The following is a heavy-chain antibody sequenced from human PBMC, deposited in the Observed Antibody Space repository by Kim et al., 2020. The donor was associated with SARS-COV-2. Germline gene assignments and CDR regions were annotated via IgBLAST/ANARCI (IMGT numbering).Heavy chain of an antibody. Sequence: STSYNPSLGSRVTMSMDTSRNHFSLQLTSVTAADTAVYYCARQPEANWFDPWGQGSLVTVSS. CDR3: ARQPEANWFDP. V-gene: IGHV4-39*01. CDR2: ST. J-gene: IGHJ5*02.